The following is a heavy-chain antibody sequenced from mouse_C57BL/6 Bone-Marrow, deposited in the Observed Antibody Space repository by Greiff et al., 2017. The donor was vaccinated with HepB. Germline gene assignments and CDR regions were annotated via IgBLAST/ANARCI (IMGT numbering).Heavy chain of an antibody. D-gene: IGHD2-1*01. Sequence: EVQVVESGGGLVKPGGSLKLSCAASGFTFSSYAMSWVRQTPEKRLEWVATISDGGSYTYYPDNVKGRFTISRDNAKNNLYLQMSHLKSEDTAMYYCAREIYYGNGDYWGQGTSVTVSS. J-gene: IGHJ4*01. CDR2: ISDGGSYT. CDR3: AREIYYGNGDY. V-gene: IGHV5-4*01. CDR1: GFTFSSYA.